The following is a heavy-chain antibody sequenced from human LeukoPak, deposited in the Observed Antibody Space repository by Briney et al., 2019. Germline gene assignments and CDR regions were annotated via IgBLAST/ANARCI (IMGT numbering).Heavy chain of an antibody. V-gene: IGHV3-23*01. Sequence: GGSLRLSCAASGFAFSNTGMTWVRQAPGRGLEWVSTISPTGEGTHYADSVKGRFTISRDNSKNTLSLEMNSLRADDTATYYCDRDAGGAWPFDYWGQGTRVIVSS. CDR1: GFAFSNTG. CDR2: ISPTGEGT. CDR3: DRDAGGAWPFDY. J-gene: IGHJ4*02. D-gene: IGHD4-17*01.